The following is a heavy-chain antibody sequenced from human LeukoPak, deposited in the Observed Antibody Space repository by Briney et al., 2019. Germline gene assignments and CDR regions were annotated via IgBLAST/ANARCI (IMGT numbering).Heavy chain of an antibody. V-gene: IGHV3-30*18. CDR2: ISYDGSNK. CDR1: GFTFSSYG. CDR3: AKDSGSYLAQYFFDY. D-gene: IGHD1-26*01. J-gene: IGHJ4*02. Sequence: GRSLRLSCAASGFTFSSYGMHWVRQAPGKGLEWVAVISYDGSNKYYADSVKGRFTISRDNSKNTLYLQMNGLRAEDTAVYYCAKDSGSYLAQYFFDYWGRGTLVTVSS.